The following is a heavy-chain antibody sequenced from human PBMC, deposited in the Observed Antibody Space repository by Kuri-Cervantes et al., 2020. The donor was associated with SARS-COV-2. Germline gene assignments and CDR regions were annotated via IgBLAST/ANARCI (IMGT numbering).Heavy chain of an antibody. CDR1: GYTFSDYY. CDR2: INPNSGGT. Sequence: ASVKVSCKASGYTFSDYYMYWVRRAPGQGLEWMGWINPNSGGTNYAQKLQGWVTMTRDTSSTGYMELSRLRSDDTAVYYCARGMVRGLIQSYYYGMDVWGQGTTVTVSS. D-gene: IGHD3-10*01. CDR3: ARGMVRGLIQSYYYGMDV. J-gene: IGHJ6*02. V-gene: IGHV1-2*04.